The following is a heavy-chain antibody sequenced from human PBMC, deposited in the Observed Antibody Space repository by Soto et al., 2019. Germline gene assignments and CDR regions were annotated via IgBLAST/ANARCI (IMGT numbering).Heavy chain of an antibody. Sequence: PSETLSLTCAVHGGSFSGYYWSWIRQPPGKGLEWIGEINHSGSTNYNPSLKSRVTISVDTSKNQFSLKLSSVTAADTAVYYCARLILSGETYYSNYIGNRFDSWGQGTLVTVSS. CDR2: INHSGST. D-gene: IGHD4-4*01. V-gene: IGHV4-34*01. CDR1: GGSFSGYY. CDR3: ARLILSGETYYSNYIGNRFDS. J-gene: IGHJ5*01.